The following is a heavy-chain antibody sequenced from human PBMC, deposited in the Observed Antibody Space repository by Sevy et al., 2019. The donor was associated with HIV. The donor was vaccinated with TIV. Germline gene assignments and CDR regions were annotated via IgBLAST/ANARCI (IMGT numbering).Heavy chain of an antibody. J-gene: IGHJ3*02. CDR2: IYSGGST. CDR3: ARDLLGPRALDI. CDR1: GFTVSSNY. V-gene: IGHV3-53*01. Sequence: GGSLRLSCAASGFTVSSNYMSWVRQAPGKGLEWVSVIYSGGSTYYADSVKGRFTISRDNSKNTLYLQMNSLRAEDTAVYDCARDLLGPRALDIWGQGTMVTVSS. D-gene: IGHD3-16*01.